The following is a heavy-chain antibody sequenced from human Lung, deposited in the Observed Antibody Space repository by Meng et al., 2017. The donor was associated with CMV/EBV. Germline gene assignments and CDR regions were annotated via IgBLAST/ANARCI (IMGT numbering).Heavy chain of an antibody. CDR3: AKEPRSWYGGDGFEV. CDR1: GFIFGTFA. CDR2: LSGSGGST. V-gene: IGHV3-23*01. Sequence: GESLKISCAASGFIFGTFAMTWVRQAPGKGLEWVSSLSGSGGSTYYADSVKGRFIISGDSPKNTVFLQMNSLRAEDTAVYYCAKEPRSWYGGDGFEVWGHGTKVTVSS. D-gene: IGHD6-13*01. J-gene: IGHJ3*01.